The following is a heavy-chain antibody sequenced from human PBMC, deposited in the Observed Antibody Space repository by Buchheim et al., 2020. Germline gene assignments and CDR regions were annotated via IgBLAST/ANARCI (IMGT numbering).Heavy chain of an antibody. V-gene: IGHV3-23*04. Sequence: DVQLVESGGGLVQPEGSLRLSCAASRFSLTTYGMSWVRQAPGKGLEWVSAINGDATYYADSVKGRFTTSIDRSKNTVYLQVNSLRADDTAVYYCGKESLSRGWYTIEHWGQGTL. CDR1: RFSLTTYG. CDR3: GKESLSRGWYTIEH. J-gene: IGHJ4*02. CDR2: INGDAT. D-gene: IGHD6-19*01.